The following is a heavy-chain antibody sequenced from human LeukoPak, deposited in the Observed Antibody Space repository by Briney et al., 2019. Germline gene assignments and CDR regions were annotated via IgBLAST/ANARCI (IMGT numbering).Heavy chain of an antibody. V-gene: IGHV3-23*01. D-gene: IGHD2-2*01. J-gene: IGHJ4*02. Sequence: GGSLRLSCAASGLTFRSCAMSWVRQAPGKGLEWVSGISGSGDRTYYADSVKGRFTISRDNSKNTLYLQMNTLRAEDTAVYYCAKDFTVVVPTAVALFDYWGQATLVTVSS. CDR1: GLTFRSCA. CDR2: ISGSGDRT. CDR3: AKDFTVVVPTAVALFDY.